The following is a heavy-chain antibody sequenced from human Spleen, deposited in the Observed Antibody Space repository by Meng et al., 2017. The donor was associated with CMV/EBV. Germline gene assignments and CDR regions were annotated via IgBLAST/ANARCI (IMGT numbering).Heavy chain of an antibody. J-gene: IGHJ4*02. D-gene: IGHD6-19*01. V-gene: IGHV4-59*01. CDR3: ARELNSSGWYGFDY. CDR2: IYYSGST. Sequence: GSLRLSCAVYGGSFSGYYWSWIRQPPGKGLEWIGYIYYSGSTNYNPSLKSRVTISVDTSKNQFSLKLSSVTAADTAVYYCARELNSSGWYGFDYWGQGTLVTVSS. CDR1: GGSFSGYY.